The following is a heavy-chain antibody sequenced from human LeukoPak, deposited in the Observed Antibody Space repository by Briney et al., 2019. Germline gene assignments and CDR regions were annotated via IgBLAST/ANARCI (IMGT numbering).Heavy chain of an antibody. J-gene: IGHJ4*02. CDR2: ISGSGGST. V-gene: IGHV3-23*01. CDR1: GFTFSSYA. Sequence: GGSLRLSCAASGFTFSSYAMSWVRQAPGKGLEGVSAISGSGGSTYYAESVKGRFTISRDNSKNTLYLQMNSLRAEDTAVYYCASMTTVTYTTFDYWGQGTLVTVSS. CDR3: ASMTTVTYTTFDY. D-gene: IGHD4-17*01.